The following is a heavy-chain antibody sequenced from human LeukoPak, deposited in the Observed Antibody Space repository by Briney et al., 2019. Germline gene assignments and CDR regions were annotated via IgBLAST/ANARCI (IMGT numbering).Heavy chain of an antibody. Sequence: PGGSLRLSCAASGFTFSSYTMNWVRQAPGKGLEWVSIISSGSSYIHYADSVKGRFTISRDNAKNSLYLQMNSLRAEDTAVYYCARGAIVVVDTAAFDIWGQGTMVTVSS. CDR3: ARGAIVVVDTAAFDI. CDR1: GFTFSSYT. CDR2: ISSGSSYI. D-gene: IGHD3-22*01. V-gene: IGHV3-21*01. J-gene: IGHJ3*02.